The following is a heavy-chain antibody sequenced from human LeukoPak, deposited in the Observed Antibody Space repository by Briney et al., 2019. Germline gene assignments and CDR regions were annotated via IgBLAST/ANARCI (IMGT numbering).Heavy chain of an antibody. D-gene: IGHD6-6*01. CDR3: ARDRAGSIAARKYYYYYGMDV. Sequence: ASVKVSCKASGGTFSSYAISWVRQAPGQGLEWMGGIIPIFGTANYAQKLQGRVTMTTDTSTSTAYMELRSLRSDDTAVYYCARDRAGSIAARKYYYYYGMDVWGQGTTVTVSS. V-gene: IGHV1-69*05. J-gene: IGHJ6*02. CDR1: GGTFSSYA. CDR2: IIPIFGTA.